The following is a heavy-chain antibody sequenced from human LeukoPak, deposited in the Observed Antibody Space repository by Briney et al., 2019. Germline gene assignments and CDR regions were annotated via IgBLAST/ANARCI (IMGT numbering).Heavy chain of an antibody. CDR2: INPNRGGT. J-gene: IGHJ3*02. D-gene: IGHD3-10*02. Sequence: GASVNVSCKASGCTFTRYYMHWVGQAPGQGREGMGWINPNRGGTNYAQKFQGWVTMIRDTSISTAYMELSRLRSDDTAVYYCASLFGGDDAFAIWGQGTMVTVSS. CDR1: GCTFTRYY. V-gene: IGHV1-2*04. CDR3: ASLFGGDDAFAI.